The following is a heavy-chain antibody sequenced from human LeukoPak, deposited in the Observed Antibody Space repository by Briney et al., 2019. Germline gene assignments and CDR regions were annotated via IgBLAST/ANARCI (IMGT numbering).Heavy chain of an antibody. CDR3: ARTGYCSGGSCYAHWFDP. CDR1: GGTFSSYA. J-gene: IGHJ5*02. V-gene: IGHV1-69*05. Sequence: ASVKVSCKASGGTFSSYAISWVRQAPGQGLEWMGRIIPIFGTANYAQKFQGRVTITTDESTSTAYMELSSLRSEDTAVYYCARTGYCSGGSCYAHWFDPWGQGTLVTVSS. CDR2: IIPIFGTA. D-gene: IGHD2-15*01.